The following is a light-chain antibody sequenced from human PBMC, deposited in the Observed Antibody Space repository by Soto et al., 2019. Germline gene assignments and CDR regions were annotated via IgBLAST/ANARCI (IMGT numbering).Light chain of an antibody. CDR3: QQYNNWPPYT. CDR2: GAS. V-gene: IGKV3-15*01. J-gene: IGKJ2*01. Sequence: EIVMTQSPVTLSVSPGETATRSCRASQSVSSNLAWYQQNPGQAPRLLIYGASTRATGIPARFSGSGSGTEFTLTISSLQSEDFAVYYCQQYNNWPPYTFGQGTKLEIK. CDR1: QSVSSN.